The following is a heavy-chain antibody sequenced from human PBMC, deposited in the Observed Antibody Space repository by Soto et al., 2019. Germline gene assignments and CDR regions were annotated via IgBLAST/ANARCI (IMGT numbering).Heavy chain of an antibody. Sequence: SETLSLTCTVSGGSISSSSYYWGWIRQPPGKGLEWIGSIYYSGSTYYNPSLKSRVTISVDTSKNQFSLKLSSLTAADTAVYYCANLYYDFWSGYYIDYYYGMDVWGQGTTVTVSS. CDR2: IYYSGST. J-gene: IGHJ6*02. CDR3: ANLYYDFWSGYYIDYYYGMDV. CDR1: GGSISSSSYY. D-gene: IGHD3-3*01. V-gene: IGHV4-39*01.